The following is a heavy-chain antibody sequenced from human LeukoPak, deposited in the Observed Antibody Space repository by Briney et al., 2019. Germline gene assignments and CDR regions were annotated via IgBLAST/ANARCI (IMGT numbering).Heavy chain of an antibody. CDR1: GGSVSSSSYY. D-gene: IGHD4-23*01. V-gene: IGHV4-39*01. CDR3: ARWGHYGGFDFDY. J-gene: IGHJ4*02. Sequence: SETLSLTCTVSGGSVSSSSYYWGWIRQPPGKGLEWIGSIYYSGSTYYNPSLKSRVTISVDTSKNQFSLKLSSVTAADTAVYYCARWGHYGGFDFDYWGQGTLVTVSS. CDR2: IYYSGST.